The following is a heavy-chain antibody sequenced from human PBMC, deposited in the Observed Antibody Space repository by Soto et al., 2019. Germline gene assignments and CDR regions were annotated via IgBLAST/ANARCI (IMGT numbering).Heavy chain of an antibody. V-gene: IGHV3-53*01. CDR3: HGYGY. Sequence: EVQVVESGGGLMQPGGSLRLSCAVSGFTVTINYMSWVRQAPGKGLEWVSVIYSGGSRYYADSVKGRFTISRDTSKNTQYLQMNSLRGEDTAVYYCHGYGYWGQGTLVTVSS. D-gene: IGHD5-12*01. CDR2: IYSGGSR. J-gene: IGHJ4*02. CDR1: GFTVTINY.